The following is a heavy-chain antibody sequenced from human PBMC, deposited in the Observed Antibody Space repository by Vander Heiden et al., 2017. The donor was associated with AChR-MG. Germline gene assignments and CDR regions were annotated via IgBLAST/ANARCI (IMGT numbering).Heavy chain of an antibody. CDR2: ISGSGGST. J-gene: IGHJ4*02. CDR3: AKTGTPFWELSVGGLDY. D-gene: IGHD1-7*01. Sequence: EVQLLESGGGLVQPGGSLRLSCAASGFTFGSYAMSWVRQAPGKGLEWVSAISGSGGSTYYADSVKGRFTISRDNSKNTLYLQMNSLRAEDTAVYYCAKTGTPFWELSVGGLDYWGQGTLVTVSS. CDR1: GFTFGSYA. V-gene: IGHV3-23*01.